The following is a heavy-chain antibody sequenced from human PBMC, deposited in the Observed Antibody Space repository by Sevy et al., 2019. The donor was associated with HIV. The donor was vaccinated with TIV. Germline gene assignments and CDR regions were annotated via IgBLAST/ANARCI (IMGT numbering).Heavy chain of an antibody. D-gene: IGHD6-13*01. J-gene: IGHJ1*01. V-gene: IGHV3-23*01. Sequence: GGSLRLSCAASGFIFSGYVMSWVRQAPGKGLEWVSGISASGGSTYYSDSVKGRFTISRDNSKNTLDLQMNSLRVEDTAVYYCAKDASSCRTGGTFQHWGHGTLVTVSS. CDR1: GFIFSGYV. CDR2: ISASGGST. CDR3: AKDASSCRTGGTFQH.